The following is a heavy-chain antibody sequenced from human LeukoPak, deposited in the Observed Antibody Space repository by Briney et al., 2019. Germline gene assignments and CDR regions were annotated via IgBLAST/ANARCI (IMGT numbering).Heavy chain of an antibody. Sequence: PGGSLRLSCAASGFTFSSYSMNWVRQAPGKGLEWVSYISSSSSTLYYADSVKGRFTISRDNAKNSLYLQMNSLRAEDTAVYYCARTYQLLYDDAFDIWGQGTMVTVSS. CDR3: ARTYQLLYDDAFDI. V-gene: IGHV3-48*01. D-gene: IGHD2-2*02. CDR2: ISSSSSTL. CDR1: GFTFSSYS. J-gene: IGHJ3*02.